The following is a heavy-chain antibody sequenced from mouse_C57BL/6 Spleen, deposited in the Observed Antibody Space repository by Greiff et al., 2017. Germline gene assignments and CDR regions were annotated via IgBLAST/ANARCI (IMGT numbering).Heavy chain of an antibody. D-gene: IGHD1-2*01. V-gene: IGHV1-74*01. CDR2: IHPSDSDT. CDR3: AIGTTAQPDYYAMDY. CDR1: GYTFTSYW. Sequence: QVQLKQPGAELVKPGASVKVSCKASGYTFTSYWMHWVKQRPGQGLEWIGRIHPSDSDTNYNQKFKGKATLTVDKSSSTAYMQLSSLTSEDSAVYYCAIGTTAQPDYYAMDYWGQGTSVSVSS. J-gene: IGHJ4*01.